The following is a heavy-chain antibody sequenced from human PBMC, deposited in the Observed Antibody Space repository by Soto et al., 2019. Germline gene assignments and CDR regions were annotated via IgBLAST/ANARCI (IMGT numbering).Heavy chain of an antibody. Sequence: QVQLVESGGGVVQPGRSLRLSCAASGFTFSSYGMHWVRQAPGKGLEWVAVIWYDGSNKYYADSVKGRFTISRENSKNGLDVEMNSLTAEAPSVYYCVRDTPRAMLRINDGLDVWCPGTPVTVSS. D-gene: IGHD3-10*01. CDR3: VRDTPRAMLRINDGLDV. CDR1: GFTFSSYG. J-gene: IGHJ6*02. CDR2: IWYDGSNK. V-gene: IGHV3-33*01.